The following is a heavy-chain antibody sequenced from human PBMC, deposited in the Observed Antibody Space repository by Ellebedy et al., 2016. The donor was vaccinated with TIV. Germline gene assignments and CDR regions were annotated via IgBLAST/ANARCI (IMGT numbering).Heavy chain of an antibody. CDR3: ATYGSGTYASFDK. CDR1: GYTFTNFY. V-gene: IGHV1-46*01. D-gene: IGHD3-10*01. J-gene: IGHJ4*02. Sequence: ASVKVSCKASGYTFTNFYMHWVRQAPGQGLEWMGIIDLSGGGTTYAHQFQGRLNVTKDTSTSTVFMELRGLRYDDTAVYYCATYGSGTYASFDKWGLGTLVSVSS. CDR2: IDLSGGGT.